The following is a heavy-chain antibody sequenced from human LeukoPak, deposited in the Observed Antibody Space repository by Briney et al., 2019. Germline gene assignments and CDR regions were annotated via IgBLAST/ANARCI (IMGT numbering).Heavy chain of an antibody. J-gene: IGHJ4*02. CDR1: GFTFSSYG. CDR2: IWYDGSNK. V-gene: IGHV3-33*01. CDR3: AIYRGSFDY. Sequence: GGSLRLSCVASGFTFSSYGMHWVRQAPGKGLEWVAVIWYDGSNKYYADSVKGRFTISRDNSKNTLYLQMNSLRAEDTAVYYCAIYRGSFDYWGQGTLVTVSS. D-gene: IGHD3-16*01.